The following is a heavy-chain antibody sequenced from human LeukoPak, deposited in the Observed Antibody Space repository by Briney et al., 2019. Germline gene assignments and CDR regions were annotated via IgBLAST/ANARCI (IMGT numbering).Heavy chain of an antibody. CDR1: GFTFSNYA. CDR3: AKSLREYNPSTGHYPFDY. J-gene: IGHJ4*02. Sequence: TGGSLRLSCAASGFTFSNYAMGWVRQAPGKGLEWVSAIRGSGDSTYYADSVKGRFTISRDNSENALYLQMNSLRAEDTAIYYCAKSLREYNPSTGHYPFDYWGQGTLVTVSS. CDR2: IRGSGDST. V-gene: IGHV3-23*01. D-gene: IGHD3-9*01.